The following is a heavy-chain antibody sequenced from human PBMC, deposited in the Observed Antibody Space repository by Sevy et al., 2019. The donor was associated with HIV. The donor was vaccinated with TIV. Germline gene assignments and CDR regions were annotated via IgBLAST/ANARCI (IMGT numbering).Heavy chain of an antibody. Sequence: GGSLRLSCAASGFTFSDQYMDWVRQAPGKGLEWVGRIRNKANSYITEYAASVKGRFTISRDDSKNSLYLQMNSLKTEDRAVYYCARGANWGGEMDVWGQGTTVTVSS. D-gene: IGHD7-27*01. J-gene: IGHJ6*02. CDR2: IRNKANSYIT. V-gene: IGHV3-72*01. CDR1: GFTFSDQY. CDR3: ARGANWGGEMDV.